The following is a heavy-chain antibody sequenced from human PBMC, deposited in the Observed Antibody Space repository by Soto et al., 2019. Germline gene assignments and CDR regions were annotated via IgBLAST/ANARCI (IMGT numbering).Heavy chain of an antibody. J-gene: IGHJ6*02. Sequence: PSETLSLTCTVSGDSIRNRNYYWAWIRHPPGKGLEWIVSRYDDASTFYNPSLKSRVTIFVDMSRNRFSLSLNSVTAADTAVYYCARDLWGYCGTGCYPLDVWGQGTTVTVSS. V-gene: IGHV4-39*02. CDR1: GDSIRNRNYY. D-gene: IGHD2-21*02. CDR2: RYDDAST. CDR3: ARDLWGYCGTGCYPLDV.